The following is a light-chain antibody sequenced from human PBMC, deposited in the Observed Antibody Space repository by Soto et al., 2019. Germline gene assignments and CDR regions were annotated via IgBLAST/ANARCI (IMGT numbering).Light chain of an antibody. CDR2: GVS. Sequence: QSALTQPASVSGSPGQSITISCTGTSSDIGSYNLVSWFQQHPGKAPKLMIYGVSKRPSGVSNRFSGSKSGNTASLTISGLQAEDEADYYCCSYACSSTFVVFGGGTKLTVL. J-gene: IGLJ2*01. V-gene: IGLV2-23*02. CDR3: CSYACSSTFVV. CDR1: SSDIGSYNL.